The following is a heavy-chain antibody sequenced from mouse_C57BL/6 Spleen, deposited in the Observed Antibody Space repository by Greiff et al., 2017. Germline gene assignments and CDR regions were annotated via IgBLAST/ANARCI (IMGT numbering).Heavy chain of an antibody. V-gene: IGHV14-2*01. Sequence: VQLQQSGAELVKPGASVKLSCTASGFNIKDYYMHWVKQRTEQGLEWIGRIDPADGETTYAPKFQGKATITADTSSNTAYLQLSSRTSEYTAVYYCSPYYSGSSAAWFAYWGQGTLVTVSA. D-gene: IGHD1-1*01. CDR3: SPYYSGSSAAWFAY. J-gene: IGHJ3*01. CDR2: IDPADGET. CDR1: GFNIKDYY.